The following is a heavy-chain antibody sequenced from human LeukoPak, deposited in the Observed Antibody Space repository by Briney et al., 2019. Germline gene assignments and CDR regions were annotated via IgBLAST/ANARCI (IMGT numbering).Heavy chain of an antibody. CDR2: ISYDGSIN. Sequence: GGSLRLSCTASGFTFNSYAVHWVRQAPGKGLDWVSVISYDGSINFYVASVKGRFTISRDNSKNTLYLQMNSLSAEDTALYFCARDRRYCSGGSCYFDYFFDYWGQGTLVTVSS. CDR3: ARDRRYCSGGSCYFDYFFDY. CDR1: GFTFNSYA. J-gene: IGHJ4*02. D-gene: IGHD2-15*01. V-gene: IGHV3-30-3*01.